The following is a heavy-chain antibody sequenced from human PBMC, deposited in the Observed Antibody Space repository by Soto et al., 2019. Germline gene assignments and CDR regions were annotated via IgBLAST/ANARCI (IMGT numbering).Heavy chain of an antibody. CDR3: XXXXXXXXXXXXXXY. V-gene: IGHV1-69*02. Sequence: QVQLVQSGPEVKQPGSSVKVSCKASGGTFSTYSISWVRQAPGQGLEWMGRIIPITGITKYAQKFQGRVTIXXEXSXXTSYMELSSLRSEDXXVYXXXXXXXXXXXXXXXXYXXXGTXVTVSS. J-gene: IGHJ4*01. CDR2: IIPITGIT. CDR1: GGTFSTYS.